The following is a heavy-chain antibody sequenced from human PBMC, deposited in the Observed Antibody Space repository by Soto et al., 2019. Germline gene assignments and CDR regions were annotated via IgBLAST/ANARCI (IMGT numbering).Heavy chain of an antibody. CDR3: SRAGKYYYGSGSPYYYGMDV. V-gene: IGHV1-18*04. CDR1: GYTFTSYG. CDR2: ISGYNGNT. Sequence: QVQLVQSGAEVKKPGASVKVSCKASGYTFTSYGVSWVRQAPGQGLEWMGWISGYNGNTNYAQKLQGRVTMTTDTTTSTASMELRSLRSDDTAVYYCSRAGKYYYGSGSPYYYGMDVWGQGITVTVSS. D-gene: IGHD3-10*01. J-gene: IGHJ6*02.